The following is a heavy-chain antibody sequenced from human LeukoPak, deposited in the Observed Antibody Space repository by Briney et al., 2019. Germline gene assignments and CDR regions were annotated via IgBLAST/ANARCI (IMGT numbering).Heavy chain of an antibody. V-gene: IGHV1-8*03. D-gene: IGHD3-3*01. CDR3: ARGGYYDFWSGYYYPYYYYYMDV. CDR1: GYTFTSYD. J-gene: IGHJ6*03. Sequence: ASVTVSCKASGYTFTSYDINWVRQATGQGLEWMGWMNPNSGNTGYAQKFQGRVTITRNTSISTAYMELSSLRSEDTAVYYCARGGYYDFWSGYYYPYYYYYMDVWGKGTTVTVSS. CDR2: MNPNSGNT.